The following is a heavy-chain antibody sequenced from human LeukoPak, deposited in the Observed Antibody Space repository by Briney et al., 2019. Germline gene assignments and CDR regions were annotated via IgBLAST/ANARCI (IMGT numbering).Heavy chain of an antibody. Sequence: GGSLRLSCAASGFTFSSYAMSWVRQAPEKGLEWVSTISGSGGGTYYADSVKGRFTISRDDSKNTLYLQMNSLRAEDTAVYYCAKDLGRYRNDYFDYWGQGSPVTVSS. CDR1: GFTFSSYA. D-gene: IGHD1-26*01. V-gene: IGHV3-23*01. J-gene: IGHJ4*02. CDR2: ISGSGGGT. CDR3: AKDLGRYRNDYFDY.